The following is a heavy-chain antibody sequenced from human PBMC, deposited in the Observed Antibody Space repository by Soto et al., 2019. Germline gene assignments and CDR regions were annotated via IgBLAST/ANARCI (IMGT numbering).Heavy chain of an antibody. CDR1: GGTFGSYG. CDR3: AREGFSGSYSPY. J-gene: IGHJ4*02. CDR2: IIPIFGTG. Sequence: QVHLVQSEAEVKRPGSSVKVSCKASGGTFGSYGISWVRQAPGQGLEWMGGIIPIFGTGNYAQKFQGRVTFTADESTSTVYMELSSLRSEDTAVYYCAREGFSGSYSPYWGQGTLVTVSS. D-gene: IGHD1-26*01. V-gene: IGHV1-69*01.